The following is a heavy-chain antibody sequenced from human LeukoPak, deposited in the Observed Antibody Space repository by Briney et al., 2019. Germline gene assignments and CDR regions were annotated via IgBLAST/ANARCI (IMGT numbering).Heavy chain of an antibody. Sequence: SETLSLTCTVSGGSISSSSYYWGWIRQPPGKGLEWIGTIYYNGNTYYSPSLKSRVTISEDTSRNQFSLKLSSVTAADTAIYYCARLPSGYTSSLGVFDYWGQGTLVTASS. CDR1: GGSISSSSYY. CDR2: IYYNGNT. V-gene: IGHV4-39*01. J-gene: IGHJ4*02. D-gene: IGHD6-13*01. CDR3: ARLPSGYTSSLGVFDY.